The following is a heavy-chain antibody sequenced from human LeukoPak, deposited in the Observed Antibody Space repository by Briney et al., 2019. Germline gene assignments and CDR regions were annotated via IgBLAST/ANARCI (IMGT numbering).Heavy chain of an antibody. Sequence: QSGGSLRLSCAASGFTFSSYTMSWVRQAPGKGLEWVSAISGRGASTFYADSVKGRFTFSRDNAKNSLYLQMNSLRAEDTAVYYCARMEAYYYDSSSSDYWGQGTLVTVSS. CDR1: GFTFSSYT. V-gene: IGHV3-23*01. CDR3: ARMEAYYYDSSSSDY. CDR2: ISGRGAST. J-gene: IGHJ4*02. D-gene: IGHD3-22*01.